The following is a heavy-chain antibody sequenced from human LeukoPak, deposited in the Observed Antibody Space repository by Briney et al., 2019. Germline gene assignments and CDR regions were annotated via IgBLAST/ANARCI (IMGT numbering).Heavy chain of an antibody. CDR3: ASPEPRYSSSWTTRYYYYGMDV. V-gene: IGHV1-69*10. D-gene: IGHD6-13*01. J-gene: IGHJ6*04. Sequence: ASVKVSCKASGGTFSSYAISWVRQAPGQGLEWMGGIIPILGTANYAQKFQGRVTITADKSTSTAYMELSSLRSEDTAVYYCASPEPRYSSSWTTRYYYYGMDVWGKGTTVTVSS. CDR1: GGTFSSYA. CDR2: IIPILGTA.